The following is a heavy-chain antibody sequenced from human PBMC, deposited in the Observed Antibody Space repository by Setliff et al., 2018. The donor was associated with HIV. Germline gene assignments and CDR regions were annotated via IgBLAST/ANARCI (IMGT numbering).Heavy chain of an antibody. D-gene: IGHD2-21*02. J-gene: IGHJ4*02. V-gene: IGHV1-69*13. CDR1: GGAFSIFA. CDR2: IIPILGTA. Sequence: ASVKVSCKASGGAFSIFAISWVRQAPGQGLEWMGGIIPILGTANYAQRFQGRVTITADESTNTVYLELSSLRSEDTALYYCARGYCGGDCYSSDWGQGTLVTVSS. CDR3: ARGYCGGDCYSSD.